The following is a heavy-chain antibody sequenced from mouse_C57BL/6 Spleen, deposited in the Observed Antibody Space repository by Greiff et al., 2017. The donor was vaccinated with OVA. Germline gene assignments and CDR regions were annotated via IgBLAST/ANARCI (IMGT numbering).Heavy chain of an antibody. D-gene: IGHD2-5*01. CDR3: ARLGAYYSNYGGYFDY. CDR2: IYPGSGST. J-gene: IGHJ2*01. CDR1: GYTFTSYW. Sequence: VQLQQPGAELVKPGASVKMSCKASGYTFTSYWITWVKQRPGQGLEWIGDIYPGSGSTNYNEKFKSKATLTVDTSSSTAYMQLSSLTSEDSAVDYGARLGAYYSNYGGYFDYWGQGTTLTVSA. V-gene: IGHV1-55*01.